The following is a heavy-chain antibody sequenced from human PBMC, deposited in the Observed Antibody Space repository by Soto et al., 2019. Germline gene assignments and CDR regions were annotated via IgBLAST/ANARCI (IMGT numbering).Heavy chain of an antibody. CDR1: GYTFTNFG. CDR3: ARRGTPIDY. D-gene: IGHD3-16*01. CDR2: ISAYNGNK. V-gene: IGHV1-18*03. J-gene: IGHJ4*02. Sequence: QVQLVQSGAEVKKPGASVKVSCKASGYTFTNFGISWVRQAPGQGLEWMGWISAYNGNKNDAQNCQGRVTITTATTTSTAHMELRRLRDVAMYVYYCARRGTPIDYWGQGTLVTVSS.